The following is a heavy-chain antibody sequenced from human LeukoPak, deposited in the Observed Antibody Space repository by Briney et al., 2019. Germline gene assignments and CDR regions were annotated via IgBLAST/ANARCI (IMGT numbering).Heavy chain of an antibody. CDR3: ARKLVYYDSSGYSHDALDI. CDR2: IHYTGST. V-gene: IGHV4-59*01. D-gene: IGHD3-22*01. J-gene: IGHJ3*02. CDR1: GGSISSYY. Sequence: SETLSLTCSVPGGSISSYYWTWIRQPPGKGLEWIGYIHYTGSTNYNPSLKSRVTILVDTSKNQFSLKLSSVTAADTAVYYCARKLVYYDSSGYSHDALDIWGQGTMVTVSS.